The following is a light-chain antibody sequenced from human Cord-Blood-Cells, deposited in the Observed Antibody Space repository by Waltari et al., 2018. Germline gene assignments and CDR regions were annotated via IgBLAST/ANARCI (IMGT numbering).Light chain of an antibody. J-gene: IGKJ2*01. Sequence: DIHMTQSPSTLSASVSNRVTITCRASQSISSWLAWYQQKPGKAPKLLIYKASSLESGVPSRFSGSGSGTEFTLTISSLQPDDFATYYCQQYNSYSYTFGQGTKLEIK. CDR2: KAS. CDR3: QQYNSYSYT. V-gene: IGKV1-5*03. CDR1: QSISSW.